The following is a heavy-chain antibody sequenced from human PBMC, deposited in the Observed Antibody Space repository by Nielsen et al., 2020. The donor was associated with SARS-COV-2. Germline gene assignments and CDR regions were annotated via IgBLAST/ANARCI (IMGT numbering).Heavy chain of an antibody. CDR2: ISAYNGNT. Sequence: ASVKVSCKASGYTFTSYGISWVRQAPGQGLEWMGWISAYNGNTNYAQKFQGRVTITADKSTSTAYMELSSLRSEDTAVYYCARDGLTRDAFDIWGQGTMVTVSS. CDR1: GYTFTSYG. V-gene: IGHV1-18*01. D-gene: IGHD3/OR15-3a*01. CDR3: ARDGLTRDAFDI. J-gene: IGHJ3*02.